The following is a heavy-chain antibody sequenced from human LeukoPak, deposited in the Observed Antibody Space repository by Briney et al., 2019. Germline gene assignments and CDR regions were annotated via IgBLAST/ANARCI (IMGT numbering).Heavy chain of an antibody. Sequence: PGGSLRLSCAASGFTFSSYAMHWVRQAPGKGLEWVAVISYDGSNKYYADSVKGRFTISRDNSKNTLYLQMNSLRAEDTAVYYCAKALSSAIAVAGTRDYWGQGTLVTVSS. D-gene: IGHD6-19*01. CDR1: GFTFSSYA. CDR3: AKALSSAIAVAGTRDY. CDR2: ISYDGSNK. J-gene: IGHJ4*02. V-gene: IGHV3-30-3*01.